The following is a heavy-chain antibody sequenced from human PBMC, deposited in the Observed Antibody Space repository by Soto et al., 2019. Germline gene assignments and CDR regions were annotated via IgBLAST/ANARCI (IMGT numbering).Heavy chain of an antibody. CDR1: GFTFRNYA. V-gene: IGHV3-30*04. D-gene: IGHD3-10*01. J-gene: IGHJ4*02. CDR3: AKATSAHTYGYFDF. CDR2: ISHDGSSQ. Sequence: LRLSCEVTGFTFRNYAMQWVRQAPGKGLEWVAVISHDGSSQYYADSMRGRFTISRDNSKTTLYLEINSLRTDDTAIYYCAKATSAHTYGYFDFWGQGTVVTVSS.